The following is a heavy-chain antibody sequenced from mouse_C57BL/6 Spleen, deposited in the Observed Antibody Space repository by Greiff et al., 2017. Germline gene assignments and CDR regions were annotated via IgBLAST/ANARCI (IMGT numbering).Heavy chain of an antibody. Sequence: EVQLKESGGDLVKPGGSLKLSCAASGFTFSSYGMSWVRQTPDKRLEWVATISSGGSYTYYPDSVKGRFTISRDNAKNTLYLQMSSLKSEDTAMYYCARGGYDYDDYAMDYWGQGTSVTVSS. D-gene: IGHD2-4*01. CDR1: GFTFSSYG. CDR2: ISSGGSYT. V-gene: IGHV5-6*01. J-gene: IGHJ4*01. CDR3: ARGGYDYDDYAMDY.